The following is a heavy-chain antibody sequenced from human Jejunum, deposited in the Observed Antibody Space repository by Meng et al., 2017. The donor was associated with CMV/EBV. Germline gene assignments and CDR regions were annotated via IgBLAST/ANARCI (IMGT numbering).Heavy chain of an antibody. CDR3: ARDRNVPGNSEFDY. CDR1: GYTFTNYV. D-gene: IGHD6-19*01. V-gene: IGHV1-18*01. Sequence: QVQLVQSGAEVRKPGASVTVSCKASGYTFTNYVINWVRQAPGQGLEWMGWISGYNGNTNYAQNFQGRVTLTTDTSTSTAYMELRSLRSDDTAVYYCARDRNVPGNSEFDYWGQGTLVTVSS. CDR2: ISGYNGNT. J-gene: IGHJ4*02.